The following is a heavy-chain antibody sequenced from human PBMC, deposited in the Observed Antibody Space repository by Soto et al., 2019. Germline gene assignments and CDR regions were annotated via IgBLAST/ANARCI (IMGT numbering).Heavy chain of an antibody. J-gene: IGHJ4*02. CDR2: IYHSGST. CDR3: AAGGGLPRYY. Sequence: QLQLQESGSGLVKPSQTLSLTCAVSGGSISSGGYSWSWIRQPPGKGLEWIGYIYHSGSTYYNPSLKGGDTIAVDRSKTQFSLKPSAVTAAHTAVYYSAAGGGLPRYYWGQGTLVTVSS. D-gene: IGHD5-12*01. V-gene: IGHV4-30-2*01. CDR1: GGSISSGGYS.